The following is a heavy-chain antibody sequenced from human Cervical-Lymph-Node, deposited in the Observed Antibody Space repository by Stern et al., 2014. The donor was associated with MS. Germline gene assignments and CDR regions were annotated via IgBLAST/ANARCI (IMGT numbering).Heavy chain of an antibody. D-gene: IGHD6-19*01. V-gene: IGHV1-24*01. Sequence: QVQLVQSGAEVKKPGASVKVSCKVSGYTLTELSMHWVRQAPGKGLEWMGGFDPEDGETIYAQKFQGRVTMTEETSTDTAYMELSSLRSEDTAVYYCATGRYSSGWYRDYWGQGTLVTVSS. CDR3: ATGRYSSGWYRDY. CDR1: GYTLTELS. J-gene: IGHJ4*02. CDR2: FDPEDGET.